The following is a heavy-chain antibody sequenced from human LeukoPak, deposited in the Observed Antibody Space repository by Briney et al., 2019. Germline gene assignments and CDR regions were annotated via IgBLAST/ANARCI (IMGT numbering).Heavy chain of an antibody. CDR1: GFTFSSYG. V-gene: IGHV3-30*02. CDR2: IRYDGINN. CDR3: AKDRISGQGGAARILDY. D-gene: IGHD6-6*01. Sequence: GGSLRLSFAASGFTFSSYGMHWVRRAPGKGREWGAFIRYDGINNYYAPSVKARFPISRDTSKNTFYLEMNSLGADDTALYYCAKDRISGQGGAARILDYWGQGILVTVSS. J-gene: IGHJ4*02.